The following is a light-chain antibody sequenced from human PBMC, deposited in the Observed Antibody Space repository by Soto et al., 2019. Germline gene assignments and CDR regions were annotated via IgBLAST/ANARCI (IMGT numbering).Light chain of an antibody. CDR1: QSVGSN. Sequence: EVVMTQSPATLSVSPGERTSLSCRASQSVGSNLGWYQQKPGQAPRLLIYRASTRATGIPARFSGSGSGTEFTLTISSLQSEDIAVYYCQQYAKWPLTFGGGT. J-gene: IGKJ4*01. V-gene: IGKV3-15*01. CDR3: QQYAKWPLT. CDR2: RAS.